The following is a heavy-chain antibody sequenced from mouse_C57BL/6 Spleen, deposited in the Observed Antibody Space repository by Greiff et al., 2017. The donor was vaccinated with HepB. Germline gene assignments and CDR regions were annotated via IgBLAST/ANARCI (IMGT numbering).Heavy chain of an antibody. CDR3: ARGDYYGSSYDGYYAMDY. Sequence: EVKLQESGPGLVKPSQSLSLTCSVTGYSITSGYYWNWIRQFPGNKLEWMGYISYDGSNNYNPSLKNRISITRDTSKNQFFLKLNSVTTEDTATYYCARGDYYGSSYDGYYAMDYWGQGTSVTVSS. J-gene: IGHJ4*01. V-gene: IGHV3-6*01. D-gene: IGHD1-1*01. CDR1: GYSITSGYY. CDR2: ISYDGSN.